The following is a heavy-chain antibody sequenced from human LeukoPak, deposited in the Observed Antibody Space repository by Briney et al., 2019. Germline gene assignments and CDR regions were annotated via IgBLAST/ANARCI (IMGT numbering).Heavy chain of an antibody. V-gene: IGHV4-59*08. D-gene: IGHD2-15*01. Sequence: PSETLSLTCTVSGGSISSYYWSWIRQPPGKGLEWIGYIYYSGSTNYNPSLKSRVTISVDTSKNQFSLKLSSVTAADTAVYYCARSPSYCSGGSCYIDYWGQGTLVTVSS. J-gene: IGHJ4*02. CDR3: ARSPSYCSGGSCYIDY. CDR2: IYYSGST. CDR1: GGSISSYY.